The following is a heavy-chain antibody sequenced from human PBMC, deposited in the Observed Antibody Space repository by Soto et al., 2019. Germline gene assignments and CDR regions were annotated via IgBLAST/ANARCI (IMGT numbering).Heavy chain of an antibody. D-gene: IGHD1-26*01. J-gene: IGHJ4*02. CDR2: IRSDGSNI. CDR3: ARDGVGATTYFGYLDY. CDR1: GTIFSGYG. Sequence: SGTIFSGYGMHWVRQAPGKGLEWVALIRSDGSNIQYADSVKGRFTISRDNSRKILYLQMDSLRADDTAVYYCARDGVGATTYFGYLDYWGQGAPVTVSS. V-gene: IGHV3-33*01.